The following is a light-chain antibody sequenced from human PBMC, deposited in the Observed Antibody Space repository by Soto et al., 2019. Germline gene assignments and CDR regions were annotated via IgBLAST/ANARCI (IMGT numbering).Light chain of an antibody. Sequence: VVTQCPGTPSLSPGKRGTLSCRASQSVSSSYLAWYQQKPGQAPRLLIYGASSRATGIPDRFSGSGSGTDFTLTISRLEPEDFAVYYCQQYGSSLGVTFGGGTKVEIK. V-gene: IGKV3-20*01. J-gene: IGKJ4*01. CDR3: QQYGSSLGVT. CDR1: QSVSSSY. CDR2: GAS.